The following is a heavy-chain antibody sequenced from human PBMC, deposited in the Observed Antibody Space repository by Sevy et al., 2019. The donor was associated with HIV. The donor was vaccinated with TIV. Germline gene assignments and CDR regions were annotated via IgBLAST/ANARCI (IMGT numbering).Heavy chain of an antibody. CDR2: IIKSGEGT. V-gene: IGHV3-23*01. J-gene: IGHJ2*01. Sequence: GGSLRLSCAASGFTFSNYAMSWVRQAPGKGLEWVSTIIKSGEGTYYAESVRGRFTVSRDNSRNTLYLQMNSLRVEDTAVYYCAKFVGLGMETWYFDVWGRGARVTVSS. CDR3: AKFVGLGMETWYFDV. D-gene: IGHD7-27*01. CDR1: GFTFSNYA.